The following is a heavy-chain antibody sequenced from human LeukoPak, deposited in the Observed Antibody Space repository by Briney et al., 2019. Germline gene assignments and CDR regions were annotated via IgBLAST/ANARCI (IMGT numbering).Heavy chain of an antibody. CDR3: ARVGMVRALVP. J-gene: IGHJ5*02. D-gene: IGHD3-10*01. V-gene: IGHV1-69*01. Sequence: VASVKVSCKASGGTFSSYAISWVRQAPGQGLEWMGGIIPIFGTANYAQKFQGRVTITADESTSTAYMELSSLRSEDTAVYYCARVGMVRALVPWGQGTLVTVSS. CDR2: IIPIFGTA. CDR1: GGTFSSYA.